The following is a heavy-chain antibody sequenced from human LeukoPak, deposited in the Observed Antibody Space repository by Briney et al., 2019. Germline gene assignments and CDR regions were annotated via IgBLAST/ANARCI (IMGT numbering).Heavy chain of an antibody. V-gene: IGHV4-59*01. CDR3: ARGLTSINS. CDR2: INYSGST. CDR1: GGSISSYY. J-gene: IGHJ4*02. Sequence: SETLSLTCTVSGGSISSYYWSWIRQPPEKGLEWIGYINYSGSTDYHPSLKSRVTISEDTSKNQFSLELSSVTAADTAVYYCARGLTSINSWGQGTLVTVSS.